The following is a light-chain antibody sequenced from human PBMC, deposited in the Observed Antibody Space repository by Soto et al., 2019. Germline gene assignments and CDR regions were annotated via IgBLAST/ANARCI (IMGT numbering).Light chain of an antibody. CDR3: GTWDSSLSAGL. CDR2: DNN. J-gene: IGLJ3*02. V-gene: IGLV1-51*01. CDR1: SSNIGDNY. Sequence: QSVLTQPPSVSAAPGQKVTISCSGASSNIGDNYVSWYQQLPGTAPKLLIYDNNKRPSGIPARFSGSKSGTSATLGITGLQTGDEAEYFCGTWDSSLSAGLFGGGTKLTVL.